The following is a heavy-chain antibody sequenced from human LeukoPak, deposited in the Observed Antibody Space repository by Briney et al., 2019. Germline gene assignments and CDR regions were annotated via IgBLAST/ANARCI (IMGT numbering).Heavy chain of an antibody. D-gene: IGHD3-22*01. Sequence: GGSLRLSCEASGFSISSYEMTWVRQAPGKGLEWVSHISHSGSTISYADSVKGRFTISRDNVKNSVYLQMNSLRAEDTAVYYCARVTLIVAMDVWGKGTTVTISS. J-gene: IGHJ6*04. CDR3: ARVTLIVAMDV. CDR1: GFSISSYE. CDR2: ISHSGSTI. V-gene: IGHV3-48*03.